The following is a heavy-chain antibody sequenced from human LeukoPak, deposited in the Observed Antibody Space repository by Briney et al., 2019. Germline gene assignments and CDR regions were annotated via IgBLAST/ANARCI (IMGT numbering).Heavy chain of an antibody. J-gene: IGHJ4*02. CDR3: ARRAGAYSHPYDY. Sequence: GGSLRPSCAASGFTFSSYEMHWVRQAPGKGLEGVSYISSSGSTIHYADSVKGRFTISRDNSKNTLYLQMNSLRAEDTAVYYCARRAGAYSHPYDYWGQRTLVTVSS. V-gene: IGHV3-48*03. D-gene: IGHD4/OR15-4a*01. CDR1: GFTFSSYE. CDR2: ISSSGSTI.